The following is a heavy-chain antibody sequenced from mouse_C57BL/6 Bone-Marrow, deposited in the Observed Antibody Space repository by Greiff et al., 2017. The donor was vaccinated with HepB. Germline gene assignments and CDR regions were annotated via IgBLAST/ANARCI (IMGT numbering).Heavy chain of an antibody. CDR3: ARYGYDDGAWFAY. J-gene: IGHJ3*01. CDR2: IRGGGST. CDR1: GFSLTSYG. D-gene: IGHD2-2*01. Sequence: VMLVESGPGLVAPSQRLSITCTVSGFSLTSYGVDWVRQPPGKGLEWLGVIRGGGSTNYNSALMSRLSISKDNSKSQVFLKMNSLQTDDTAMYYCARYGYDDGAWFAYWGQGTLVTVSA. V-gene: IGHV2-9*01.